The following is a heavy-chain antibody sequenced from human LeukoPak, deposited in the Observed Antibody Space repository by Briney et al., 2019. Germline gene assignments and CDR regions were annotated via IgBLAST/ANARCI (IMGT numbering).Heavy chain of an antibody. J-gene: IGHJ4*02. V-gene: IGHV3-23*01. Sequence: GGSLRLSCAASGFTFSSYAMSWVRQAPGKGLEWVSAISGSGGSTYYADSVKGRFTISRDNSKNTLYLQMNSLRAEDTAVYYCAKDLGGSSGWIDRDYFDYWGQGTLVTVSS. CDR1: GFTFSSYA. D-gene: IGHD6-19*01. CDR3: AKDLGGSSGWIDRDYFDY. CDR2: ISGSGGST.